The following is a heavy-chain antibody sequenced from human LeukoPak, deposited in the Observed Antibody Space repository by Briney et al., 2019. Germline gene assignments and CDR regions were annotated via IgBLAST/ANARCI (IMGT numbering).Heavy chain of an antibody. CDR1: GFTFSSYG. D-gene: IGHD1-26*01. CDR3: AKDELGSGSYDAFDI. J-gene: IGHJ3*02. V-gene: IGHV3-23*01. Sequence: GGSLRLSCAASGFTFSSYGMSWVRQASGKGLEWVSGISGSGGSTYYADSVKGRFTISRDNSKNTLYLQMNSLRAEDTAVYYCAKDELGSGSYDAFDIWGQGTMVTVSS. CDR2: ISGSGGST.